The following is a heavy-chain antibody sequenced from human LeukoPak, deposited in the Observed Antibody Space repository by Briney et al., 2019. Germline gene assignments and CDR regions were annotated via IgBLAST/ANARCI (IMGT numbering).Heavy chain of an antibody. CDR1: GGSISSGGYS. D-gene: IGHD3-9*01. Sequence: SQTLSLTCAVSGGSISSGGYSWSWIRQPPGKGLEWIGYIYHSGSTYYNPSLKSRVTISVDRSKNQFSLKLSSVTAADTAVYYCASRDLRMTSLRAFDIWGQGTMVTVSS. CDR3: ASRDLRMTSLRAFDI. V-gene: IGHV4-30-2*01. J-gene: IGHJ3*02. CDR2: IYHSGST.